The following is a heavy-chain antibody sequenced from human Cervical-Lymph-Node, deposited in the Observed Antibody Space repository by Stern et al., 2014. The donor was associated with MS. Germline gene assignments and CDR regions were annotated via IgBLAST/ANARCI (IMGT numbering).Heavy chain of an antibody. CDR1: GFTFSNYA. CDR2: ISYGGSDK. V-gene: IGHV3-30-3*01. CDR3: AREHYYDSTVYYPLFDC. J-gene: IGHJ4*02. Sequence: VQLLESGGGVVQPGRSLRLSCVASGFTFSNYAMHWVRQAPGKGLEWVAIISYGGSDKYYADYVKGRFTISRDNSKNTLYLQMNSLRAEDTAVYYCAREHYYDSTVYYPLFDCWGQGTLVTVSS. D-gene: IGHD3-22*01.